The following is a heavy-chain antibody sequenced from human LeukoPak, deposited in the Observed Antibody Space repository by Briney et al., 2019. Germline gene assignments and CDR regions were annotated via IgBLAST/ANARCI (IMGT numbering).Heavy chain of an antibody. CDR2: ISAYNGNT. V-gene: IGHV1-18*01. D-gene: IGHD6-13*01. Sequence: ASVKVSCKASGYTFTSYGISWVRQAPGQGLEWMGWISAYNGNTNYAQKLQGRVTMTTDTSTSTAYMELRSLRSDDTAVYYCARVGIAAAGTYYYGMDVWGQGTTATVSS. CDR1: GYTFTSYG. J-gene: IGHJ6*02. CDR3: ARVGIAAAGTYYYGMDV.